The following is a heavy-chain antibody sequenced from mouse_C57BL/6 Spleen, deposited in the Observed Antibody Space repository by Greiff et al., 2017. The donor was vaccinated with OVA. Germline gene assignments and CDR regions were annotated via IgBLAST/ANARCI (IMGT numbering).Heavy chain of an antibody. CDR1: GYTFTSYW. Sequence: QVQLQQPGAELVMPGASVKLSCKASGYTFTSYWMHWVKQRPGQGLEWIGEIDPSDSYTNYNQKFKGKSTLTVDKSSSTAYMQLSSLTSEDSAVYYCARPAGYAMDYWGQGTSVTVSS. CDR2: IDPSDSYT. J-gene: IGHJ4*01. V-gene: IGHV1-69*01. CDR3: ARPAGYAMDY.